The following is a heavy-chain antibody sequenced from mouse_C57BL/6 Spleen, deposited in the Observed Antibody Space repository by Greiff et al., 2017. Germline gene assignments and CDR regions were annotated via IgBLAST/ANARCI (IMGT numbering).Heavy chain of an antibody. CDR1: GYTFTDYN. CDR2: INPNNGGT. D-gene: IGHD1-1*01. J-gene: IGHJ4*01. V-gene: IGHV1-18*01. Sequence: VQLKESGPELVKPGASVKIPCKASGYTFTDYNMDWVKQSHGKSLEWIGDINPNNGGTIYNQKFKGKATLTVDKSSSTAYMELRSLTSEDTAVYYCASGHYGRDYAMDYWGQGTSVTVSS. CDR3: ASGHYGRDYAMDY.